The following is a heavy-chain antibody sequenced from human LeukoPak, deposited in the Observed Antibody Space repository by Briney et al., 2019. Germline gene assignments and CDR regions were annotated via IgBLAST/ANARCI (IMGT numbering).Heavy chain of an antibody. CDR3: ARDWYYNRHRGAFAD. D-gene: IGHD3-10*01. CDR1: GYIFARSG. J-gene: IGHJ3*01. CDR2: IGAYNGNT. Sequence: ASVKVSCKAAGYIFARSGISCGPQAPGQGLEWVGWIGAYNGNTKYTQTLQGRVTMTTDISTSTAYLELRNLRSDDTAVYYCARDWYYNRHRGAFADWCQGTMVTVSS. V-gene: IGHV1-18*01.